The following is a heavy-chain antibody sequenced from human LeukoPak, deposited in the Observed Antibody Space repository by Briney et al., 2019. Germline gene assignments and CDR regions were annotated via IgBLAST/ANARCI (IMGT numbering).Heavy chain of an antibody. V-gene: IGHV1-18*01. J-gene: IGHJ4*02. D-gene: IGHD6-19*01. CDR1: GYTFTSYG. CDR2: ISAYNGNT. CDR3: ARDLPVAASWAGCSGY. Sequence: ASVKVSCKASGYTFTSYGISWVRQAPGQGLEWMGWISAYNGNTKNAQKLQGRVTLTTDTSTNTAYLNLRSLRSDDTAVYYCARDLPVAASWAGCSGYWGQGTLVIVSS.